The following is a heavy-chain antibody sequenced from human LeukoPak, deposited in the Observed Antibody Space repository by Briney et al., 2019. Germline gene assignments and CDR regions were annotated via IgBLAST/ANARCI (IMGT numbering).Heavy chain of an antibody. J-gene: IGHJ5*02. Sequence: SQTLSLTCAISGDIVPSNSAAWHWIRQSPARGLEWLGRTYYRSKWYNDYAVSVKSRITINPDTSKNQFSLQLNSVTPEDTAVYYCARDVSRSEDSSGWYDWFDPWGQGTLVTVSS. CDR3: ARDVSRSEDSSGWYDWFDP. V-gene: IGHV6-1*01. CDR1: GDIVPSNSAA. CDR2: TYYRSKWYN. D-gene: IGHD6-19*01.